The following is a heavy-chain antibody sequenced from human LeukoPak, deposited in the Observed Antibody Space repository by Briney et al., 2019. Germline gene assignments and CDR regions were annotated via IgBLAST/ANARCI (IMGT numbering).Heavy chain of an antibody. CDR3: ASPRYYDSSQIDY. J-gene: IGHJ4*02. Sequence: SGGSLRLSCAASGFTFSNYEMHWVRQAPGKGLEWVSSISSSSSYIYYADSVKGRFTISRDNAKNSLYLQMNSLRAEDTAVYYCASPRYYDSSQIDYWGQGTLVTVSS. CDR1: GFTFSNYE. D-gene: IGHD3-22*01. CDR2: ISSSSSYI. V-gene: IGHV3-21*01.